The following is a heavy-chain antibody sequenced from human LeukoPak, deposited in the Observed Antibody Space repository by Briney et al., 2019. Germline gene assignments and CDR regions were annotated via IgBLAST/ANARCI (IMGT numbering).Heavy chain of an antibody. V-gene: IGHV3-7*01. CDR3: ARDPAEWELLLDY. CDR1: GFTFSNYW. D-gene: IGHD1-26*01. CDR2: MNIDGSEK. Sequence: GGSLRLSCAASGFTFSNYWMGWVRQAPGKRPEWVANMNIDGSEKYYADSVKGRFSISRDNARNSVYLQMASLRVGDTAVYYCARDPAEWELLLDYWGQGTLVTVSS. J-gene: IGHJ4*02.